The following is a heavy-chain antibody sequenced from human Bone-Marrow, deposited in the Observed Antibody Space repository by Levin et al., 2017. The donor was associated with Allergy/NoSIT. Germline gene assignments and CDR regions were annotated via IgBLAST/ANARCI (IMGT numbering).Heavy chain of an antibody. CDR3: ARVSAAGGTRLFDY. Sequence: SCSVSGGSVTSGDYYWSWIRKPPGKGLEWIGFIHSSGSTNYIPSLKSRVTMSHDTSKNQLSLSLTSVTAADTAIYYCARVSAAGGTRLFDYWGQGTLVTVSS. CDR1: GGSVTSGDYY. J-gene: IGHJ4*02. CDR2: IHSSGST. D-gene: IGHD6-13*01. V-gene: IGHV4-61*08.